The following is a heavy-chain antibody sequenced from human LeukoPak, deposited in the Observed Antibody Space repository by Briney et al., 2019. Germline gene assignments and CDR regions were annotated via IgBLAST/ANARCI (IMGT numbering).Heavy chain of an antibody. Sequence: SVKVFCKASGGTFSSYAISWVRQAPGQGLEWMGRIIPILGIANYAQKFQGRVTITADKSTSTAYMELSSLRSEDTAVYYCARLPYSTVAFDIWGQGTMVTVSS. J-gene: IGHJ3*02. D-gene: IGHD6-13*01. CDR2: IIPILGIA. V-gene: IGHV1-69*04. CDR1: GGTFSSYA. CDR3: ARLPYSTVAFDI.